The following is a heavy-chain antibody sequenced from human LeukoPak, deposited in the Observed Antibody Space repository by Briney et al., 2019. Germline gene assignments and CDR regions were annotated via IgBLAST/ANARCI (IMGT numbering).Heavy chain of an antibody. D-gene: IGHD7-27*01. CDR2: IYTSGST. V-gene: IGHV4-61*02. CDR3: ARATGDQASDY. Sequence: SQTLSLTCTVSGGSISSGSYYWSWIRQPAGKGLEWIGRIYTSGSTNYNPSLKSRVTMSVDTSKNQFSLKLSSVTAADTAVYYCARATGDQASDYWGQGTLVTVSP. CDR1: GGSISSGSYY. J-gene: IGHJ4*02.